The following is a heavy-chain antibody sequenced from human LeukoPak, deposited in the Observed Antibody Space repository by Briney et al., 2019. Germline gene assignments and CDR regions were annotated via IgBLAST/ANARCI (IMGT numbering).Heavy chain of an antibody. CDR1: GSTFSKFW. D-gene: IGHD2/OR15-2a*01. CDR3: ARGNYYGMDV. V-gene: IGHV3-74*03. CDR2: INRDGSTT. J-gene: IGHJ6*02. Sequence: GSLRLSCAASGSTFSKFWMHWVRHAPGKGLVWVSGINRDGSTTTYADSVKGRFTVSRDNAKNTLYLQMNSLGAEDTAVYYCARGNYYGMDVWGQGTTVTVSS.